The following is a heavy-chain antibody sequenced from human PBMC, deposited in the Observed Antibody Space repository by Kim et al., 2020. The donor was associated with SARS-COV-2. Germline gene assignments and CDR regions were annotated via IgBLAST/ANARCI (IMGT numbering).Heavy chain of an antibody. Sequence: SQTLSLTCVISGDSVSSDSAAWNWIRQSPSRGLEWLGRTYYRSKWYNDYGVSVKSRVTVNPDTSKNQFSLQPNSVTPEDTAVYYCAREPRDCIRTSCHFDYWGQGILVTVSS. V-gene: IGHV6-1*01. CDR3: AREPRDCIRTSCHFDY. J-gene: IGHJ4*02. D-gene: IGHD2-2*01. CDR2: TYYRSKWYN. CDR1: GDSVSSDSAA.